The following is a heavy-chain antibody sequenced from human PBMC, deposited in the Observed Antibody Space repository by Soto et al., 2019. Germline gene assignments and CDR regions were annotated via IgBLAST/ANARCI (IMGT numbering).Heavy chain of an antibody. D-gene: IGHD2-15*01. Sequence: QVQLVESGGGVVQPGRSLRLSCAASGFTFNSYGMHWVRQAPGKGLEWVAIISYDGTNKYYADSVKGRLTISRDNSKNTLYLQMNSLKAEDTAVYYCANDLRPVMVAAPFDYWGQGTLVTVSS. V-gene: IGHV3-30*18. J-gene: IGHJ4*02. CDR1: GFTFNSYG. CDR3: ANDLRPVMVAAPFDY. CDR2: ISYDGTNK.